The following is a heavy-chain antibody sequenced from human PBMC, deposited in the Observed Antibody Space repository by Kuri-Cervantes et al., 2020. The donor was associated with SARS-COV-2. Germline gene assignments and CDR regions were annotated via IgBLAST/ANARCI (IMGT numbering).Heavy chain of an antibody. J-gene: IGHJ3*01. V-gene: IGHV3-30*03. Sequence: GESLKISCAASGFTFSSYGMHWVRQAPGKGLEWVAVISYDGSNKYYADSVKGRFTISRDNSKTTLYLQMNSLRGDDTAVYYCARDVSSGSYYKDAFNVWGQGTMVTVSS. CDR1: GFTFSSYG. D-gene: IGHD1-26*01. CDR2: ISYDGSNK. CDR3: ARDVSSGSYYKDAFNV.